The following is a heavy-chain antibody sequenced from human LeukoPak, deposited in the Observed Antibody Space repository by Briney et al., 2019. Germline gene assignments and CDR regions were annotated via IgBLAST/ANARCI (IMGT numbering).Heavy chain of an antibody. J-gene: IGHJ4*02. CDR3: ARGLGGYDQFFDY. D-gene: IGHD5-12*01. V-gene: IGHV3-21*01. Sequence: GGSLRLSCAASGFTFSSYEMNWVRQAPGKGLEWVSSISSSSSYIYYVDSVKGRFTISRDNAKNSLYLQMNSLRAEDTAVYYCARGLGGYDQFFDYWGQGTLVTVSS. CDR2: ISSSSSYI. CDR1: GFTFSSYE.